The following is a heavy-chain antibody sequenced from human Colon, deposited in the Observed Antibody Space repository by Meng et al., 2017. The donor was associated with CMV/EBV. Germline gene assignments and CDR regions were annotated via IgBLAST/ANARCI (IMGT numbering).Heavy chain of an antibody. CDR1: GDYVSGGRYY. J-gene: IGHJ4*02. CDR2: IYNSVST. V-gene: IGHV4-61*01. CDR3: ARDQPADY. Sequence: SLTCTVSGDYVSGGRYYWTWIRQATGKGLEWIGYIYNSVSTNYNPSLKSRVTISVDTSKNQFSLKLTSVTAADTAVYYCARDQPADYWGQGTLVTVSS.